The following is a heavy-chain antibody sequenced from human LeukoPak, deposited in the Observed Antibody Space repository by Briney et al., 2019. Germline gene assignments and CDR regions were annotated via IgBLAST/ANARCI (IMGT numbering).Heavy chain of an antibody. D-gene: IGHD3-22*01. CDR1: GGSISNNSYY. V-gene: IGHV4-39*01. CDR3: ATRWGYYDSSGYYAY. CDR2: IYFSGNI. J-gene: IGHJ4*02. Sequence: PSETLSLTCTVSGGSISNNSYYWGWIRQSPGKGLEWIGSIYFSGNIYFNPSLKSRVTISVDTSKNQFSLKLSSVTAADAAVYYCATRWGYYDSSGYYAYWGQGTLVTVSS.